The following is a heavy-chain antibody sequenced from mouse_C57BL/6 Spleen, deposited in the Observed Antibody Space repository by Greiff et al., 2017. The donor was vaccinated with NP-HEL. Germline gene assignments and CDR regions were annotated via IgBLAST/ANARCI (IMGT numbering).Heavy chain of an antibody. D-gene: IGHD2-10*02. CDR2: IYPGDGDT. J-gene: IGHJ1*03. CDR1: GYAFSSYW. V-gene: IGHV1-80*01. Sequence: QVQLKQSGAELVKPGASVKISCKASGYAFSSYWMNWVKQRPGKGLEWIGQIYPGDGDTNYNGKFKGKATLTADKSSSTAYMQLSSLTSEDSAVYFCARGGYGNSYWYFDVWGTGTTVTVSS. CDR3: ARGGYGNSYWYFDV.